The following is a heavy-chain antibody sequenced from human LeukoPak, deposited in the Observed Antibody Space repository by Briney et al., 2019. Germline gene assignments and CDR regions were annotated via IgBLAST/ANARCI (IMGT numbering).Heavy chain of an antibody. CDR2: FDPEDGET. Sequence: ASVKVSCKVSGYTLTELSMHWVRQAPGNGLEWMGGFDPEDGETIYAQKFQGRVTMTEDTSTDTAYMELSSLRSEDTAVYYCATVADDFWSGYYTSGYYFDYWGQGTLVTVSS. CDR1: GYTLTELS. CDR3: ATVADDFWSGYYTSGYYFDY. D-gene: IGHD3-3*01. J-gene: IGHJ4*02. V-gene: IGHV1-24*01.